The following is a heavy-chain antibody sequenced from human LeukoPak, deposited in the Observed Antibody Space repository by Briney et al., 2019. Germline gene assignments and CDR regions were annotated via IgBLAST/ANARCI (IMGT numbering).Heavy chain of an antibody. V-gene: IGHV4-59*11. CDR3: GRDALVGYFSYYYMDV. CDR2: ISNSGST. Sequence: SETLSLTCTVSGGSISSHYWTWIRQFPVKGLEWIGDISNSGSTSYNPSLKSRVTISIDTSKNQFSLKLSSVTAADTAVYYCGRDALVGYFSYYYMDVWGKGTTVTVSS. CDR1: GGSISSHY. J-gene: IGHJ6*03. D-gene: IGHD2-15*01.